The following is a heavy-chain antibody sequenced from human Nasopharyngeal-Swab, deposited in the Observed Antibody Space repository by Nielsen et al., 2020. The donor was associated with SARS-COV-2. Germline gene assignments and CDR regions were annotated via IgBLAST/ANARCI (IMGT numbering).Heavy chain of an antibody. CDR3: ARDQGDVVTPTSFFDY. CDR1: GGSISSYY. Sequence: SETLSLTCTVSGGSISSYYWSWIRQPPGKGLEWIGYIYYSGSTNYNPSLKSRVTISVDTSKNQFSLKLSSVTAADPAVYYCARDQGDVVTPTSFFDYWGQGTLVTVSS. CDR2: IYYSGST. D-gene: IGHD4-23*01. J-gene: IGHJ4*02. V-gene: IGHV4-59*01.